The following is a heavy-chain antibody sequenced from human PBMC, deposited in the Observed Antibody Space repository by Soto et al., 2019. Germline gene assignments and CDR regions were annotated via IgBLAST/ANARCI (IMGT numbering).Heavy chain of an antibody. J-gene: IGHJ4*02. CDR1: GFTFSSYA. D-gene: IGHD6-19*01. CDR2: ISGSGGST. V-gene: IGHV3-23*01. Sequence: GGSLRLSCAAPGFTFSSYAMSWVRQAPGKGLEWVSAISGSGGSTYYADSVKGRFTISRDNSKNTLYLQMNSLRAEDTAVYYCAKDPYSSGWSTFDYWGQGTLVTVSS. CDR3: AKDPYSSGWSTFDY.